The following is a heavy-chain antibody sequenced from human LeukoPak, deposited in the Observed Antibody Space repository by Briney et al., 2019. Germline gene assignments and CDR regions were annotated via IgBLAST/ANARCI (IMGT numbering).Heavy chain of an antibody. CDR1: GGSFSGYY. CDR3: ARGPPIAVAGKGGHFDY. J-gene: IGHJ4*02. V-gene: IGHV4-34*01. D-gene: IGHD6-19*01. CDR2: INHSGST. Sequence: PSETLSLTCAVYGGSFSGYYWSWIRQPPGKGLEWIGEINHSGSTNYYPSLTSRVTISVDTSKNQFSLKLSSVTAADTAVYYCARGPPIAVAGKGGHFDYWGQGTLVTVSS.